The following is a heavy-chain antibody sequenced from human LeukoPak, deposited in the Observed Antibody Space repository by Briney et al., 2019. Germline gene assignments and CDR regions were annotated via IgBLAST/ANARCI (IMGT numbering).Heavy chain of an antibody. V-gene: IGHV3-66*01. CDR3: ARADCSGGSCYSGDYFDY. CDR1: GFTVSSNY. D-gene: IGHD2-15*01. CDR2: IYSGGST. J-gene: IGHJ4*02. Sequence: PGGSLRLSCAASGFTVSSNYMSWVRQAPGKGLEWVSVIYSGGSTYYADSVKGRLTISRDNSKNTLYLQMNSLRAEDTAVYYCARADCSGGSCYSGDYFDYWGQGTLVTVSS.